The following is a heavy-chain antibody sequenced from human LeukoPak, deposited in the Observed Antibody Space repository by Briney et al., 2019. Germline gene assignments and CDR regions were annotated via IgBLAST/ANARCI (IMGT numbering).Heavy chain of an antibody. J-gene: IGHJ5*02. CDR1: GFTFRSYG. CDR2: IWYDGSNK. D-gene: IGHD4-17*01. Sequence: GRSLRLSCAAYGFTFRSYGMHWVRQAPGKGLQWVAVIWYDGSNKYYADSVKGRFTTSRDNSKNTLYLQMNSLRAEDTAVYYCARDREQTTVTTGGFDPWGQGTLVTVSS. V-gene: IGHV3-33*01. CDR3: ARDREQTTVTTGGFDP.